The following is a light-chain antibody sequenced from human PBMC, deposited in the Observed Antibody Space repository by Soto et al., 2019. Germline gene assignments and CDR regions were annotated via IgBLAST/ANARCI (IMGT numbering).Light chain of an antibody. CDR1: QNINNY. CDR3: QQFNNWPWT. CDR2: KAS. V-gene: IGKV1-5*03. J-gene: IGKJ1*01. Sequence: DIQMTQSPSSLSASVGDRFTITCRASQNINNYLNWYQQKPGKAPKLLIYKASTLKSGVPSRFSGSGSGTEFTLTISSLQPDDFALYFCQQFNNWPWTFGQGTKVDIK.